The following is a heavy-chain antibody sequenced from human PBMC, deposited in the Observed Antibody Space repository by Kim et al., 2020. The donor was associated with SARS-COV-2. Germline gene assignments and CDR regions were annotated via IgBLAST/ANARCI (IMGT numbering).Heavy chain of an antibody. D-gene: IGHD3-3*01. V-gene: IGHV4-59*01. CDR2: IYYSGST. CDR1: GGSISSYY. CDR3: ARTISDGFWSTGGWFDP. Sequence: SETLSLTCTVSGGSISSYYWSWIRQPPGKGLEWIGYIYYSGSTNYNPSLKSRVTISVDTSKNQFSLKLSSVTAADTAVYYCARTISDGFWSTGGWFDPWGQGTLVTVSS. J-gene: IGHJ5*02.